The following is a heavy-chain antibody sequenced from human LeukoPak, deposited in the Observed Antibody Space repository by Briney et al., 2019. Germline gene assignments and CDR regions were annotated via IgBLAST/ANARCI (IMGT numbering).Heavy chain of an antibody. CDR3: ARGHYGLDP. CDR2: MFYSGSA. CDR1: GGSIIGYY. D-gene: IGHD3-16*01. J-gene: IGHJ5*02. Sequence: RSSETLSLTCTVSGGSIIGYYWSWIRQPPRKGLEWIGYMFYSGSANYNPSLKGRVTISVDTSKNQFSLKLTSVTAADTAVYYCARGHYGLDPWGQGTLVTVSS. V-gene: IGHV4-59*01.